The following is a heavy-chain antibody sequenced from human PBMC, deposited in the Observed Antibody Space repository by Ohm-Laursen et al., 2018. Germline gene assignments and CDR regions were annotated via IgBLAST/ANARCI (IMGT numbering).Heavy chain of an antibody. CDR1: GFTFSSYW. Sequence: SLRLSCSASGFTFSSYWMTWVRQAPAKGLEWVANIKHDGSEKYYVDSVKGRFTISRDNAKNSLYLQMNSLRAEDTAVYYCARDWYDILTGYYSVEGYYYYGMDVWGQGTTVTVSS. J-gene: IGHJ6*02. CDR3: ARDWYDILTGYYSVEGYYYYGMDV. V-gene: IGHV3-7*03. D-gene: IGHD3-9*01. CDR2: IKHDGSEK.